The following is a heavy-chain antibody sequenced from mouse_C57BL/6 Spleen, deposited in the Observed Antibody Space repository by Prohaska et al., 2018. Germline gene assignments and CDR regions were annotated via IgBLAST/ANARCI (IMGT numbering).Heavy chain of an antibody. CDR2: IRVKSDNYAT. D-gene: IGHD1-3*01. Sequence: EVKLEESGGGLVQPGGSMKLSCVASGFTFSNYWMNWVRQSPEKGLEWVAQIRVKSDNYATHYAESGKGRFTISRDEYKRRVYLQMNNLRAEDTGIYDCTAPAGSSDYWGQGTTLTVSS. CDR3: TAPAGSSDY. CDR1: GFTFSNYW. V-gene: IGHV6-3*01. J-gene: IGHJ2*01.